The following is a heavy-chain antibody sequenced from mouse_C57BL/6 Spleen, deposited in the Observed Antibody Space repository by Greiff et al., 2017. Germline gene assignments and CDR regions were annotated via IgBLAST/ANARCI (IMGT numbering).Heavy chain of an antibody. CDR1: GFNIKDYY. J-gene: IGHJ2*01. CDR3: TDGSSWTCDY. CDR2: IDPEDGDT. V-gene: IGHV14-1*01. Sequence: EVKLMESGAELVRPGASVKLSCTASGFNIKDYYMHWVKQRPEQGLEWIGRIDPEDGDTESAPKFQGKATMTADTSSNTAYLQLSSLTSEDTAVYYCTDGSSWTCDYWGQGTTLTVSS. D-gene: IGHD1-1*01.